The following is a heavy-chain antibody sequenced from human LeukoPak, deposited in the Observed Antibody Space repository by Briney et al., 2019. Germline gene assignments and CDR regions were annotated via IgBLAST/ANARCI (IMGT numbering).Heavy chain of an antibody. Sequence: GGSLRLSCAASGFTFSSYAMSWVRQAPGKGLEWVSAISGGGGSTYYADSVKGRFTISRDNSKNTLYLQMNSLRAEDTAVYYCAKDSQWLVLGTSYHFDYWGQGTLVTVSS. CDR3: AKDSQWLVLGTSYHFDY. D-gene: IGHD6-19*01. CDR1: GFTFSSYA. V-gene: IGHV3-23*01. J-gene: IGHJ4*02. CDR2: ISGGGGST.